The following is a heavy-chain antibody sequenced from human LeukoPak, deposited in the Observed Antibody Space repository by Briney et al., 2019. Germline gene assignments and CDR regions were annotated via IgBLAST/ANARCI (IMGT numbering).Heavy chain of an antibody. CDR3: ARDWFGELI. V-gene: IGHV3-11*06. CDR2: ISGNSRDI. J-gene: IGHJ4*02. CDR1: GFTFRDSY. Sequence: GGSLRLSCVASGFTFRDSYMTWVRQAPGKGLEWVSYISGNSRDIKYADSVEGRFTISRDNAKNSLYLQMNSLRAEDTAVYYCARDWFGELIWGQGTLVTVSS. D-gene: IGHD3-10*01.